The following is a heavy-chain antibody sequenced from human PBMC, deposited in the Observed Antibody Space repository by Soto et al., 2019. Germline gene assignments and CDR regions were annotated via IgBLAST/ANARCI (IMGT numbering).Heavy chain of an antibody. D-gene: IGHD2-2*01. CDR1: SGSISSNNW. V-gene: IGHV4-4*02. CDR3: ARDQGGSPAAMFGMDV. J-gene: IGHJ6*02. Sequence: SETLSLTCAVSSGSISSNNWWSWVRQPPGKGLEWIGEIYHSGSTNYSPSLKSRVAILVDKSKNQFSLKLSSLRSEDTAVYYCARDQGGSPAAMFGMDVWGQGTTVTVSS. CDR2: IYHSGST.